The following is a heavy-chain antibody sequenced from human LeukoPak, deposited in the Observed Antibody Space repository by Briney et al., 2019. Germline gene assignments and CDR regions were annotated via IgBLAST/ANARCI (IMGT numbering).Heavy chain of an antibody. CDR1: GFTFSTYA. J-gene: IGHJ4*02. CDR2: ISGSGDST. Sequence: GGSLLLSCAASGFTFSTYAVNWVRPAPGKGLEWVSTISGSGDSTYYADSVKGRFTISRDNSKDTLYLQMSSVRVDDTAVYYCARDRGRYYDSRGFYWGYYFDSWGQGSLVTVST. V-gene: IGHV3-23*01. CDR3: ARDRGRYYDSRGFYWGYYFDS. D-gene: IGHD3-22*01.